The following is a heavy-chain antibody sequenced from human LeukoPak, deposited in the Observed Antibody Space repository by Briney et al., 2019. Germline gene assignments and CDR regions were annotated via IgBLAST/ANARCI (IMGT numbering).Heavy chain of an antibody. CDR1: GFTFSTYW. CDR3: ARGEYQLPGDS. J-gene: IGHJ4*02. V-gene: IGHV3-7*03. D-gene: IGHD2-2*01. CDR2: IKQDGREE. Sequence: GGSLRLSCAAYGFTFSTYWMSWVRQAPEKGLEWVANIKQDGREEYYVDSVKGRFTISRDNAKKSLYLQMNSLRAEETAVYYCARGEYQLPGDSWGQGTLVTVSS.